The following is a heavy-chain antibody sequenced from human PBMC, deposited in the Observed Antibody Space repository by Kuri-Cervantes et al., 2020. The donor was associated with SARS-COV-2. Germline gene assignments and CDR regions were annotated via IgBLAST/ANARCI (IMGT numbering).Heavy chain of an antibody. Sequence: GESLKISCAASGFTFDDYGMSWVRQAPGKGLEWVSGINWNGGSTGYADSVKGRFTISRDNSKNTLYLQMNSLRAEDTAVYYCAREGLGYGGTDAFDIWGQGTMVTVSS. CDR2: INWNGGST. D-gene: IGHD4-23*01. V-gene: IGHV3-20*04. J-gene: IGHJ3*02. CDR3: AREGLGYGGTDAFDI. CDR1: GFTFDDYG.